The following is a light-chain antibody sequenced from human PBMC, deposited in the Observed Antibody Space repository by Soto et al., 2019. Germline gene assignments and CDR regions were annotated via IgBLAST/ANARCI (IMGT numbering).Light chain of an antibody. Sequence: QSALTQPASVSGSPGQSITISCTGTSSGFGDSNYVSWYQQHPGKAPKLVIYDVSNRPSGVSNRFSGSKSANTASLTISGLQAEDEADYYCSSFRSSSTSYVFGTGTKVTVL. V-gene: IGLV2-14*03. CDR3: SSFRSSSTSYV. CDR2: DVS. CDR1: SSGFGDSNY. J-gene: IGLJ1*01.